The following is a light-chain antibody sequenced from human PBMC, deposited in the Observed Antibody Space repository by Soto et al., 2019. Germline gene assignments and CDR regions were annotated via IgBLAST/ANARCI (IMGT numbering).Light chain of an antibody. J-gene: IGKJ1*01. Sequence: EIVMTQSPATLSVSPGERATLSCRASQSVSSNLAWYQQKPGQAPRLLIYGASTRATGIPARFSGSGSGTEFTLTITSLQSEDFAVYYCQQXNNWPPWTFGQGTKV. CDR3: QQXNNWPPWT. CDR1: QSVSSN. V-gene: IGKV3-15*01. CDR2: GAS.